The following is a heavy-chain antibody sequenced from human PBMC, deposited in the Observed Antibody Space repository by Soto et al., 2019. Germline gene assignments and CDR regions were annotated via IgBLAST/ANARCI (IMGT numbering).Heavy chain of an antibody. CDR2: INPNSGGT. V-gene: IGHV1-2*02. CDR1: GYTFTGYY. Sequence: ASVKVSCKASGYTFTGYYMHWVRQAPGQGLEWMGWINPNSGGTNYAQKFQGGVTMTRDTSISTAYMELSRLRSDDTAVYYCARSRYSSSSWDMDVWGQGTTVTVSS. J-gene: IGHJ6*02. D-gene: IGHD6-13*01. CDR3: ARSRYSSSSWDMDV.